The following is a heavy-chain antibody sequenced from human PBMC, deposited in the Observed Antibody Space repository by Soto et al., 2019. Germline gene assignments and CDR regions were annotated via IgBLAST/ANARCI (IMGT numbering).Heavy chain of an antibody. CDR1: GFTFDDYA. J-gene: IGHJ3*02. CDR2: ISWNSGSI. D-gene: IGHD3-10*01. V-gene: IGHV3-9*01. Sequence: PGGSLRLSCAASGFTFDDYAMHWVRQAPGKGLEWVSGISWNSGSIGYADSVKGRFTISRDNAKNSLYLQMNSLRAEDTALYYCAKDIRGSGFRAFDIWGQGTMVTVSS. CDR3: AKDIRGSGFRAFDI.